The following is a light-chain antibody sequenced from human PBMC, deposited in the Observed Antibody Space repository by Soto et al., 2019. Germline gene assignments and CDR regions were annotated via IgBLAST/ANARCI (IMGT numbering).Light chain of an antibody. J-gene: IGLJ1*01. CDR3: NSYTSASTYV. Sequence: QSALTQPASVSGSPGQSITIFCTGTSSDIGIYNFVSWYQQHPGKAPKLMIYNVYSRPSGVSSRFSGSKSGNTASLTISWLHAEDEADYYCNSYTSASTYVFGTGTQLTVL. CDR2: NVY. V-gene: IGLV2-14*03. CDR1: SSDIGIYNF.